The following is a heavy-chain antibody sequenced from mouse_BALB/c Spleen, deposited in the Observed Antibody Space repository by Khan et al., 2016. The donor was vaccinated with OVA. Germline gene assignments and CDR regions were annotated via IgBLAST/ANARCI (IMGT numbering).Heavy chain of an antibody. CDR3: ARSVTITTVVATDFDY. CDR2: ISYSGRT. CDR1: GYSITSDYA. J-gene: IGHJ2*01. D-gene: IGHD1-1*01. V-gene: IGHV3-2*02. Sequence: EVELLESGPGLVKPSQSLSLTCTVTGYSITSDYAWNWIRQFPGNKLEWMGYISYSGRTSYNPSLKSRISITRDTSRNQFFLQLNSVTTEDTATYYCARSVTITTVVATDFDYWDQGTTLTVSS.